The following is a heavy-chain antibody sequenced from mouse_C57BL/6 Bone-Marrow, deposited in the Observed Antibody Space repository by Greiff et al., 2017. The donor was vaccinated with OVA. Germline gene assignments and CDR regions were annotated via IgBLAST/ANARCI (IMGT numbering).Heavy chain of an antibody. CDR2: INPNNGGT. J-gene: IGHJ2*01. CDR3: ARRGYYGSRPPYFAY. CDR1: GYTFTDYY. V-gene: IGHV1-26*01. Sequence: EVQLQQSGPELVKPGASVKISCKASGYTFTDYYMNWVKQSHGKSLEWIGDINPNNGGTSYNQKFKGKATLTVDKSSSTAYMELRSLTSDDSAVYYCARRGYYGSRPPYFAYWGQGTTLTVSS. D-gene: IGHD1-1*01.